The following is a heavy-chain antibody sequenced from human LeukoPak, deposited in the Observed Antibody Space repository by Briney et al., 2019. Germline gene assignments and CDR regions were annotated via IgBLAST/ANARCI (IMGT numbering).Heavy chain of an antibody. CDR3: AKVPVFSLTISEVVTDDAFDI. Sequence: GGSPRLSCAASGFTFSSYAMSWVRQGPGKGLEWVSAISGSGGSTYYAASVKGRFTISSDNSKNTLYLQMNSLRAEDTAVYYCAKVPVFSLTISEVVTDDAFDIWGQGTIVTVSS. CDR2: ISGSGGST. J-gene: IGHJ3*02. CDR1: GFTFSSYA. D-gene: IGHD3-3*01. V-gene: IGHV3-23*01.